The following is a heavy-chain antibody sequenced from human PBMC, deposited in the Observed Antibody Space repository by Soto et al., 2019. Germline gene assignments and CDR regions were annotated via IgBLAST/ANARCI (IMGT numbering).Heavy chain of an antibody. V-gene: IGHV4-31*03. J-gene: IGHJ4*02. Sequence: SETLSLTCTVSGGSISSGGYYWSWIRQHPGKGLEWIGYIYYSGSTYYNPSLKSRVTISVDTSKNQFSLKLSSVTAADTAVYYCARAGTTVTCPFDYWGQGTLVTVSS. CDR2: IYYSGST. CDR3: ARAGTTVTCPFDY. D-gene: IGHD4-17*01. CDR1: GGSISSGGYY.